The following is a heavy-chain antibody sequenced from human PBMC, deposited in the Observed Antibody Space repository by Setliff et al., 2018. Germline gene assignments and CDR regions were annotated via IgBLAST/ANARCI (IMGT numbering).Heavy chain of an antibody. J-gene: IGHJ4*02. D-gene: IGHD4-17*01. CDR3: AKDWKWATVTSGFNY. CDR1: GFPFSGYG. V-gene: IGHV3-30*18. Sequence: SLRLSCAASGFPFSGYGMHWVRQAPGKGLDWVAVISFDGSNQYYADSVKGRFSISRDNSKSTVHLQMNSLRAEDTAVYYCAKDWKWATVTSGFNYWGQGTLVTVSS. CDR2: ISFDGSNQ.